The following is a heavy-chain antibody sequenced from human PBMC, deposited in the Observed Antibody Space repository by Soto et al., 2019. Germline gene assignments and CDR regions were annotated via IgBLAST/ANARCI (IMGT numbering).Heavy chain of an antibody. CDR2: ISAYNGNT. CDR1: GYTFTSYG. D-gene: IGHD5-18*01. CDR3: ARDPEGGYSYGPSYYYYGMDV. V-gene: IGHV1-18*04. J-gene: IGHJ6*02. Sequence: GASVKVSCKASGYTFTSYGISWVRQAPGQGLEWMGWISAYNGNTNYAQKLQGRATMTTDTSTSTAYMELRSLRSDDTAVYYCARDPEGGYSYGPSYYYYGMDVWGQGTTVTVSS.